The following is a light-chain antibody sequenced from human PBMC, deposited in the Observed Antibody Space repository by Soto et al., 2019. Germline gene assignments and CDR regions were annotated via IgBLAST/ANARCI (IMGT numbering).Light chain of an antibody. V-gene: IGKV3-15*01. CDR2: SAS. J-gene: IGKJ1*01. Sequence: EIVMTQSPATLSLSPLGRSTLSCRASQSISDTLAWYQQKPGQAPRLLIYSASRRATGFPGRFSGSGSGTDFTLTISSLQSEDLAVYYCQQYNNWPWTFGQGTKVDIK. CDR3: QQYNNWPWT. CDR1: QSISDT.